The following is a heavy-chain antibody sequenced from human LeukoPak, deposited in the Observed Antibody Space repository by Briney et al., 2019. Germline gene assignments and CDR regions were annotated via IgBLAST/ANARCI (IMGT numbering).Heavy chain of an antibody. Sequence: GASVKVSCKASGYTFTSYGISWVRQAPGQGLEWMGGISAYNGNTNSAQKLQGRVTMTTDTSTSTAYMELRSLRSDDTAMYYCARDSVITFGGPTRSYYFAYWGQGTLVTVSS. CDR1: GYTFTSYG. D-gene: IGHD3-16*01. V-gene: IGHV1-18*01. J-gene: IGHJ4*02. CDR3: ARDSVITFGGPTRSYYFAY. CDR2: ISAYNGNT.